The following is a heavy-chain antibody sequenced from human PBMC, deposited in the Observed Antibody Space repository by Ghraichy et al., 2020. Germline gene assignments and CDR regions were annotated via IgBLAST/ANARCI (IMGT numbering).Heavy chain of an antibody. J-gene: IGHJ4*02. Sequence: SETLSLTCAVSGGSISSSNWWSWVRQPPGKGLEWIGEIYHSGSTNYNPSLKSRVTISVDKSKNQFSLKLSSVTAADTAVYYCARGVFQGVTHPWYYFDYWGQGTLVTVSS. CDR3: ARGVFQGVTHPWYYFDY. CDR2: IYHSGST. CDR1: GGSISSSNW. D-gene: IGHD3-10*01. V-gene: IGHV4-4*02.